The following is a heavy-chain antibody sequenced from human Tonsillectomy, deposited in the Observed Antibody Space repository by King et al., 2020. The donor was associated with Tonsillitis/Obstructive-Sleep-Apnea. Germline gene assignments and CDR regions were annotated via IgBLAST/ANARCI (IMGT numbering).Heavy chain of an antibody. D-gene: IGHD4-23*01. V-gene: IGHV3-53*01. CDR1: GFTVSSNY. CDR2: IYSGGST. J-gene: IGHJ3*02. CDR3: ARGPTVDNDAFDI. Sequence: DVQLVESGGGLIQPGGSLRLSCAASGFTVSSNYMSWVRQAPGKGLEWVSVIYSGGSTYYADSVKGRFTIARDNSKNTLYLQVNSLRAEDSAVYYCARGPTVDNDAFDIWGQGTMVTASS.